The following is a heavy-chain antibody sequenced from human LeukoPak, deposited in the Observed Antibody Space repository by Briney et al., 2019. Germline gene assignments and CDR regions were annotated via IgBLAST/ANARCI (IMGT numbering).Heavy chain of an antibody. J-gene: IGHJ4*02. CDR2: IHPRSGET. V-gene: IGHV1-2*02. Sequence: ASVKASCKASGGTFSSYAISWVRQAPGQGLEWMGWIHPRSGETNYAYKFRGRVTMTRDTSISTTYMDLGSLGSDDTAVYYCARDGEYGTGSYYRGCFDYWGQGTLVTVSS. CDR3: ARDGEYGTGSYYRGCFDY. CDR1: GGTFSSYA. D-gene: IGHD3-10*01.